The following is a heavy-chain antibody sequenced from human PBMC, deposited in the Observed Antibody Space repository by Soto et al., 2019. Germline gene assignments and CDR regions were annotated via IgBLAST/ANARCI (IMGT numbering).Heavy chain of an antibody. CDR2: GRWNSGST. Sequence: PWGSLTLSCTVSGFSFDNDAMHWRRPPPGKGLEWVSVGRWNSGSTGYSNSVKRRCTISRDNAKKSLFLQRDSLRAEDTALCSCAKESNDYGDFRAFDIWGQGTMVTVSS. D-gene: IGHD4-17*01. J-gene: IGHJ3*02. V-gene: IGHV3-9*01. CDR3: AKESNDYGDFRAFDI. CDR1: GFSFDNDA.